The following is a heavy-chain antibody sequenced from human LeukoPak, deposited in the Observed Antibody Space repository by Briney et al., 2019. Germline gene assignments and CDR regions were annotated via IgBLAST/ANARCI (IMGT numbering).Heavy chain of an antibody. CDR2: IYHSGST. Sequence: SETLSLTCTVSGYSISSGYYWGWIRQPPGKGLEWIGSIYHSGSTYYNPSLKSRVTISVDTSKNQFSLKLSSVTAADTAVYYCARLDMIVVGAVDYWGQGTLVTVSS. D-gene: IGHD3-22*01. CDR1: GYSISSGYY. J-gene: IGHJ4*02. V-gene: IGHV4-38-2*02. CDR3: ARLDMIVVGAVDY.